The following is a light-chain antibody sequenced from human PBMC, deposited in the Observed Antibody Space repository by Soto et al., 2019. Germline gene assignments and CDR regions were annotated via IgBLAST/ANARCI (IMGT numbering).Light chain of an antibody. CDR3: AVWDDSLNAVV. V-gene: IGLV1-44*01. Sequence: QSVLTQPPSASGTPGQRVSISCFGSSSNIGSNTVSWYQQFPGTAPGAAPKLLMYGGNQRTSGVPDRFSGSASGTSASLAISGVQSEGEADYYCAVWDDSLNAVVIGGGTQLTVL. J-gene: IGLJ2*01. CDR2: GGN. CDR1: SSNIGSNT.